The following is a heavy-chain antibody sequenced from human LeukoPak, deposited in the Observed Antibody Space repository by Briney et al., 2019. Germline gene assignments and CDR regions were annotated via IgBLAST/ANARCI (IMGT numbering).Heavy chain of an antibody. CDR1: GYTFTSYG. D-gene: IGHD3-22*01. CDR2: ISAYSGNT. CDR3: ARDIDSNYYDSSGSLGDAFDI. V-gene: IGHV1-18*01. J-gene: IGHJ3*02. Sequence: ASVKVSCTASGYTFTSYGISWVRQAPGQGLEWMGWISAYSGNTNYAQKLPGRVTMTTDTSTSTAYMELRSLRSDDTAVYYCARDIDSNYYDSSGSLGDAFDIWGQGTMVTVSS.